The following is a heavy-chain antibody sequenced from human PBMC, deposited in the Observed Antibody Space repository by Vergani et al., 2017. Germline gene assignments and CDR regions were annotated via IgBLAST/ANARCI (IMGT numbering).Heavy chain of an antibody. CDR2: MYHSGST. V-gene: IGHV4-59*01. Sequence: QVRLQESGTGLVKPSETLSLTCSVSGGSMSGYYWSWIRQPPGKELEWIGYMYHSGSTNYNPSLETRVTISGDTSKNQFSRKLNSVTAADTAVYYCGRVADFYGLGSRLLDLWGQGILVTVTS. J-gene: IGHJ5*02. CDR3: GRVADFYGLGSRLLDL. D-gene: IGHD3-10*01. CDR1: GGSMSGYY.